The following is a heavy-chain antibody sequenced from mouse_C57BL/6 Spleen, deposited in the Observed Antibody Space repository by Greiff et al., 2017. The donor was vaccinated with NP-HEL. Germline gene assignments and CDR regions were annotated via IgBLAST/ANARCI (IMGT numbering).Heavy chain of an antibody. J-gene: IGHJ4*01. D-gene: IGHD1-1*01. V-gene: IGHV1-15*01. Sequence: QVQLQHSGAELVRPGASVTLSCKASGYTFTDYDMHWVKQTPVHGLEWIGAIDPETGGTAYNQKFKGKAILTADKSSSTAYMELRSLTSEDSAVYYCSTVVARVDYWGQGTSVTVSS. CDR2: IDPETGGT. CDR1: GYTFTDYD. CDR3: STVVARVDY.